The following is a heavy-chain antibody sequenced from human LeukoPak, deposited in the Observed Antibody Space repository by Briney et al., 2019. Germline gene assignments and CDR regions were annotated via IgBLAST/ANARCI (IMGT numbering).Heavy chain of an antibody. CDR2: IYYSGST. Sequence: SETLSLTCTVSGGTIGSINYYWAWTREPPGKALEWIRSIYYSGSTYYNPSLKSRVTLSTGTSETQFSLKLSPVTAADTAVYYCARQQRYYYGSGPQLLSWFDPWGQGTLVTVSS. CDR3: ARQQRYYYGSGPQLLSWFDP. J-gene: IGHJ5*02. D-gene: IGHD3-10*01. V-gene: IGHV4-39*01. CDR1: GGTIGSINYY.